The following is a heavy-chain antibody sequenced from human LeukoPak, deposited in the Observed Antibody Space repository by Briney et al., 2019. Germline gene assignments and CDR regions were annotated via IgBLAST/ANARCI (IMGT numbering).Heavy chain of an antibody. J-gene: IGHJ6*03. V-gene: IGHV4-39*01. Sequence: SETLSLTCTVSGASISSSSYSWAWIRQPPGKGLEWIGNISYSGSTSYNPSLKSRVTISVDTSKNQFSLKLSSVTAADTAVYYCARHIGGRYYYYYMDVWGKGTTVTISS. D-gene: IGHD3-16*02. CDR2: ISYSGST. CDR3: ARHIGGRYYYYYMDV. CDR1: GASISSSSYS.